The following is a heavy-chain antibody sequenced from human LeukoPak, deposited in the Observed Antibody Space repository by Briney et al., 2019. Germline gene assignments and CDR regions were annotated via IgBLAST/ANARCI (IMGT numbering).Heavy chain of an antibody. CDR3: ARVLTRITRVRGVIPDAFDI. V-gene: IGHV3-53*01. D-gene: IGHD3-10*01. J-gene: IGHJ3*02. CDR1: GFTVSSNY. CDR2: IYSGGST. Sequence: PGGSLRLSCAASGFTVSSNYMSWVRQAPGEGLEWVSVIYSGGSTYYADSVKGRFTISRDNSKNTLHLQMNSLRAEDTAVYYCARVLTRITRVRGVIPDAFDIWGQGTMVTVSS.